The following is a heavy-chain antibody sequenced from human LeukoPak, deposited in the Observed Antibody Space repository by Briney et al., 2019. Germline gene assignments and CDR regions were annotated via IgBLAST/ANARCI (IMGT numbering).Heavy chain of an antibody. Sequence: SETLSLTCTVSGGSISSYYWSWIRQPPGKGLEWIGYIYYSGSTNYNPSLKSRVTISVDTSKNQFSLKLNSVTAADTAVYLCARSSGSGSIYYYGMDVWGQGTTVTVSS. J-gene: IGHJ6*02. V-gene: IGHV4-59*01. CDR3: ARSSGSGSIYYYGMDV. CDR1: GGSISSYY. D-gene: IGHD3-10*01. CDR2: IYYSGST.